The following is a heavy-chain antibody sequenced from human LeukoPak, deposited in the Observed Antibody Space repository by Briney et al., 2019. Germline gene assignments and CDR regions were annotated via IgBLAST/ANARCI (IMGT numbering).Heavy chain of an antibody. CDR2: IYSGGST. CDR3: AREDVDTAMVFDY. J-gene: IGHJ4*02. Sequence: GGSLRLSCAASGFNVSSNYMSWVRQAPGKGLEWVLVIYSGGSTYYADSVKGRFTISRDNSKNTLYLQMNSLRAEDTAVYYCAREDVDTAMVFDYWGQGTLVTVSS. V-gene: IGHV3-66*01. CDR1: GFNVSSNY. D-gene: IGHD5-18*01.